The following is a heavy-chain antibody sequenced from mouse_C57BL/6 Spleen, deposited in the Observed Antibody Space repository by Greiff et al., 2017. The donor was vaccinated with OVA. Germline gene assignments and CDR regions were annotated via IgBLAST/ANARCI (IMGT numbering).Heavy chain of an antibody. CDR1: GFSLTSYA. Sequence: VKLVESGPGLVAPSQSLSITCTVSGFSLTSYAISWVRQPPGKGLEWLGVLWTGGGANYNSALKSRLSISKDNSKSQVFLKMNSLQTDDTARYYCARLRTYAMDYWGQGTSVTVSS. V-gene: IGHV2-9-1*01. J-gene: IGHJ4*01. CDR3: ARLRTYAMDY. CDR2: LWTGGGA. D-gene: IGHD1-1*01.